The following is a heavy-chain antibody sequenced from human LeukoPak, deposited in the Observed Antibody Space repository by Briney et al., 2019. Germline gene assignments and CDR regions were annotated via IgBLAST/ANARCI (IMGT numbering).Heavy chain of an antibody. V-gene: IGHV4-38-2*02. Sequence: SETLSLTCTVSGYSISSGYYWGWIRQPPGKGLEWIGSIYHSGSTYYNPSLKSRVTISVDTSKNQFSLKLSSVTAADTAVYYCARDGFTIFGVARGAFDIWGQGTMVTVSS. CDR3: ARDGFTIFGVARGAFDI. CDR2: IYHSGST. CDR1: GYSISSGYY. J-gene: IGHJ3*02. D-gene: IGHD3-3*01.